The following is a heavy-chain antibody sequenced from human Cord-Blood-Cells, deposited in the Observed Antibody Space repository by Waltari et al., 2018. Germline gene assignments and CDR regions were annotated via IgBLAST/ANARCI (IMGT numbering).Heavy chain of an antibody. D-gene: IGHD4-17*01. CDR2: INSDGSST. J-gene: IGHJ4*02. CDR3: ARVPYGDYVDY. CDR1: GSTFSRSW. Sequence: EVQLVESGGGLVQPGGLLRLSCAAPGSTFSRSWMHGVRQAPGKGLVWVSRINSDGSSTSYADSVKGRFTISRDNAKNTLYLQMNSLRAEDTAVYYCARVPYGDYVDYWGQGTLVTVSS. V-gene: IGHV3-74*01.